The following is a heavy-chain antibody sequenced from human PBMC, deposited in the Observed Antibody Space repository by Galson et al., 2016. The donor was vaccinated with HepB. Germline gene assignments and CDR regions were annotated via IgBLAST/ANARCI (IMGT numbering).Heavy chain of an antibody. D-gene: IGHD2-15*01. V-gene: IGHV3-23*01. CDR1: GFTFSIYA. CDR3: AKEGLREDLMEAEITFPDV. J-gene: IGHJ4*02. Sequence: SLRLSCAASGFTFSIYAMNWVRQAPGRGLQWVSGIGGSGGKTYYTDSVKGRFIMSRDNSNNTLYLLMNNLRVEDTAIYYCAKEGLREDLMEAEITFPDVWGQGTPVTVSS. CDR2: IGGSGGKT.